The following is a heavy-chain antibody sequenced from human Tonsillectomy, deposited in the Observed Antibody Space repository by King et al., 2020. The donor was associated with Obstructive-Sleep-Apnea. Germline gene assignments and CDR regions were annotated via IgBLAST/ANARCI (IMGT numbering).Heavy chain of an antibody. V-gene: IGHV3-11*01. CDR1: GFTFSDHY. Sequence: VQLVESGGGFVQPGGSLRLSCGTSGFTFSDHYMTWLRQAPGKGLEWISYITSSGPTIYYADSVRGRFTTSRDDARNFVYLQMNSLRVDDTAIYYCARESGTYGGHYYGLDVWGQGTTVTVS. J-gene: IGHJ6*02. CDR2: ITSSGPTI. D-gene: IGHD1-26*01. CDR3: ARESGTYGGHYYGLDV.